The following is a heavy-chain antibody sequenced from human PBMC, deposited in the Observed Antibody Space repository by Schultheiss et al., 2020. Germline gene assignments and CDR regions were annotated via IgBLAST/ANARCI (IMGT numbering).Heavy chain of an antibody. Sequence: GGSLRLSCAASGFTFRSYGMHWVRQAPGKGLEWVSVISYDARNKDYADSVKGRFTLSRDNSKNTLYLQMNSLRAEDTAVYYCARDQKAMVKSSGSLDYWGQGTLVTVSS. CDR2: ISYDARNK. D-gene: IGHD5-18*01. V-gene: IGHV3-30*03. CDR3: ARDQKAMVKSSGSLDY. J-gene: IGHJ4*02. CDR1: GFTFRSYG.